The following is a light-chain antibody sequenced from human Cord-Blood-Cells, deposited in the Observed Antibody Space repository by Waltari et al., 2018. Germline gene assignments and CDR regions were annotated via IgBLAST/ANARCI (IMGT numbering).Light chain of an antibody. Sequence: SYELTQPSSVSVSPGQTARITCSGDVLAKKYARWFQQKPGQAPVLVIYKDSERPSGIPERFSGSGSWTTVSLTISGAQVEDEADYYCYSAADNNLVFGGGTKLTV. CDR3: YSAADNNLV. J-gene: IGLJ3*02. CDR1: VLAKKY. CDR2: KDS. V-gene: IGLV3-27*01.